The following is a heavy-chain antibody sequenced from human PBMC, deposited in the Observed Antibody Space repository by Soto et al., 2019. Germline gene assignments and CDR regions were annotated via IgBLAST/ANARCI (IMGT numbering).Heavy chain of an antibody. V-gene: IGHV1-69*01. D-gene: IGHD2-2*01. CDR2: IIPIFGTA. CDR1: GGTFSSYA. CDR3: ARSNCSSTSCFGGGMDV. Sequence: QVQLVQSGAEVKKPGSSVKVSCKASGGTFSSYAISWVRQAPGQGLEWMGGIIPIFGTANYAQKFQGRVTITADESTSTAYMELSSLRSEDTAVYYCARSNCSSTSCFGGGMDVWCQGTTVTVSS. J-gene: IGHJ6*02.